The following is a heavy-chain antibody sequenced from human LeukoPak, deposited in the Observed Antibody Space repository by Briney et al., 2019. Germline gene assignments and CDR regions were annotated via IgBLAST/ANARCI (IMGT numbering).Heavy chain of an antibody. Sequence: SETLSLTCTVSDGSISSSSYYWGWIRQPPGKGLEWIGSIYYSGTTNYNPSLKSRVTISVDRSKNQFSLKLRSVIAADTAVYYCARVGWELLGPFDHWGQGTLVTVSS. CDR3: ARVGWELLGPFDH. CDR1: DGSISSSSYY. D-gene: IGHD1-26*01. CDR2: IYYSGTT. J-gene: IGHJ4*02. V-gene: IGHV4-39*07.